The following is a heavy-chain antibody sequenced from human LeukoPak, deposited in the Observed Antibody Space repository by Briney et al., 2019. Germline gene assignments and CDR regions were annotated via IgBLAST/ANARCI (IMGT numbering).Heavy chain of an antibody. Sequence: GGSLRLSCAASGFSFSDYYMMWMRQAPGKGPEWISYISNSGTTVYYADSVKGRFTISRDNGKNSVYLQMSSLRAEDAAVYYCVGGIGWLPDYWGQGTLVTVSS. CDR3: VGGIGWLPDY. J-gene: IGHJ4*02. CDR2: ISNSGTTV. CDR1: GFSFSDYY. D-gene: IGHD3-16*01. V-gene: IGHV3-11*04.